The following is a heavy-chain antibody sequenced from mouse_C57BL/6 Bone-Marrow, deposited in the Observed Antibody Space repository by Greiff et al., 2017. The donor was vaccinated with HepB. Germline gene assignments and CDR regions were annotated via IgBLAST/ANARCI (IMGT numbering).Heavy chain of an antibody. V-gene: IGHV5-16*01. D-gene: IGHD1-1*01. CDR1: GFTFSDYY. J-gene: IGHJ1*03. Sequence: EVQLVESEGGLVQPGSSMKLSCTASGFTFSDYYMAWVRQVPEKGLEWVANINYDGSSTYYLDSLKSRFIISRDNAKNILYLQMSSLKSEDTATYYCARDKDYGSSYLWYFDVWGTGTTVTVSS. CDR2: INYDGSST. CDR3: ARDKDYGSSYLWYFDV.